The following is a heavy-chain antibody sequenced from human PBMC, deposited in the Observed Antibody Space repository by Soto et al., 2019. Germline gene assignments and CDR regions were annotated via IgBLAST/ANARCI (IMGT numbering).Heavy chain of an antibody. CDR2: IGESGTPT. CDR3: ARYIPGVRYYGMDV. D-gene: IGHD2-2*01. CDR1: GFTFSSYA. J-gene: IGHJ6*02. V-gene: IGHV3-23*01. Sequence: EVPLLESGGVLVQPGGSLRLSCAASGFTFSSYAMKWVRQAPGQGLEWVSLIGESGTPTYYADSVKGRFTISRDNSGSTLFLEMYSLRAEDTAVYYCARYIPGVRYYGMDVWGQGTTVTVSS.